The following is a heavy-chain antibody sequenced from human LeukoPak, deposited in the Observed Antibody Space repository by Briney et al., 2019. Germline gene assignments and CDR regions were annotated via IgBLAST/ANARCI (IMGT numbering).Heavy chain of an antibody. CDR1: GFTFDDYA. CDR3: AKPYCSSTRCYRNDAFDI. J-gene: IGHJ3*02. D-gene: IGHD2-2*01. CDR2: ISWDGGST. V-gene: IGHV3-43D*03. Sequence: GGSLRLSCAASGFTFDDYAMHWVRQAPGKGLEWVSLISWDGGSTYYADSVKGRFTISRDNSKNSLYLQMNSLRAEDTALYYCAKPYCSSTRCYRNDAFDIWGQGTMVTVSS.